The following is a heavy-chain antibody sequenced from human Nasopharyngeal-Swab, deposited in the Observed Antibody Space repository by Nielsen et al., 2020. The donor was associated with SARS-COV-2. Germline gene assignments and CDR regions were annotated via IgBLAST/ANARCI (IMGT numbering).Heavy chain of an antibody. CDR2: IKKDGSEK. CDR3: AGGRDGYTNYYYYYGMDV. J-gene: IGHJ6*02. Sequence: VRQAPGKGLEWVANIKKDGSEKYYVDSVKGRFTISRDNAKNSLYLQMNSLRAEDTAVYYCAGGRDGYTNYYYYYGMDVWGQGTTVTVSS. D-gene: IGHD5-24*01. V-gene: IGHV3-7*03.